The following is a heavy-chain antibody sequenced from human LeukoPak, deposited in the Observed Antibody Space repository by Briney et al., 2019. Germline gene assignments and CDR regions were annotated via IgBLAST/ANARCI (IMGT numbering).Heavy chain of an antibody. V-gene: IGHV1-69*01. Sequence: SVKVSCKASGGTFSNYSINWVRQAPGQGLEWMGGIFPIFGTAKYAQNFQGRVTITADESTNIAYMELSSLRSEDTAVYYCATERTGIPSFDYWGQGTLVTVSS. D-gene: IGHD3/OR15-3a*01. CDR2: IFPIFGTA. CDR1: GGTFSNYS. CDR3: ATERTGIPSFDY. J-gene: IGHJ4*02.